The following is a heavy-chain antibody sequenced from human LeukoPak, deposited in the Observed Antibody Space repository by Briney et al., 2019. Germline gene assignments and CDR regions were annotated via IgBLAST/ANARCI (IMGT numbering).Heavy chain of an antibody. CDR2: IYYSGST. V-gene: IGHV4-39*01. D-gene: IGHD3-22*01. J-gene: IGHJ1*01. CDR1: GGSISSSSYY. CDR3: ARHVGNYYDSSGYYYGRNEYFQH. Sequence: SETLSPTCTVSGGSISSSSYYWGWIRQPPGKGLEWIGSIYYSGSTYYNPSLKSRVTISIDTSKNQFSLKLSSVTAADTAVYYCARHVGNYYDSSGYYYGRNEYFQHWGQGTLVTVSS.